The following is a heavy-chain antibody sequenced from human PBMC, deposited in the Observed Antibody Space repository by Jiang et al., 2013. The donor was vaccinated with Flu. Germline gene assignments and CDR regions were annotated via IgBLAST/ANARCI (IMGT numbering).Heavy chain of an antibody. CDR1: GGSISSGGYS. D-gene: IGHD4-23*01. J-gene: IGHJ4*02. CDR2: IYYSGST. Sequence: SLTCTVSGGSISSGGYSWNWIRQDPGKGLEWIGYIYYSGSTNYNPSLKSRVTISVDTSKNQFSLKLSSVTAADTAVYYCARLRTTVAHCDYWGQGTLVTVSS. CDR3: ARLRTTVAHCDY. V-gene: IGHV4-61*08.